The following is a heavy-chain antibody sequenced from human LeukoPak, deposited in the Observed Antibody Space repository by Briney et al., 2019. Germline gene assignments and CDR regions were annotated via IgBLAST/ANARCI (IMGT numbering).Heavy chain of an antibody. CDR3: ARDGDSSGPDMDY. V-gene: IGHV3-33*01. CDR2: IWSDGSNR. J-gene: IGHJ4*02. Sequence: GGSLRLSCAASGFTFSSYGMHWVRQAPGKGLEWVAVIWSDGSNRYYADSVKGRFTISRDNSKKTLYVQMNSLSAEDTAVYYCARDGDSSGPDMDYWGQGTLVTVSS. CDR1: GFTFSSYG. D-gene: IGHD3-22*01.